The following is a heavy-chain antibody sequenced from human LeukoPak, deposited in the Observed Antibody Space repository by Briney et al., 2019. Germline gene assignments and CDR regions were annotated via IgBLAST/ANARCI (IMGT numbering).Heavy chain of an antibody. V-gene: IGHV3-9*03. D-gene: IGHD3-22*01. J-gene: IGHJ4*02. CDR3: AKDSSGYYGYFDY. CDR2: ISWNSGSI. Sequence: GGSLRLSCAASGFTFDDYAMHWVRQAPGKGLEWVSGISWNSGSIGYADSVKGRFTISRDNAKNSLYLQMNSLRAEDMALYYCAKDSSGYYGYFDYWGQGTLVTVSS. CDR1: GFTFDDYA.